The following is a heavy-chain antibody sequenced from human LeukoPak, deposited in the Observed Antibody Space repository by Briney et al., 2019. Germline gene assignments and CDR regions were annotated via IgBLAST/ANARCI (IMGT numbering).Heavy chain of an antibody. CDR2: IYYSGST. D-gene: IGHD2-2*01. Sequence: SETLSLTCTVSGGSISSGDYYWRWIRQPPGEGLEWIVYIYYSGSTCYNPSVKSRVTISVYTSKNQFSLKLSSVTAADTAVYYCARGGVVVPAAQNWFDPWGQGTLVTVSS. CDR3: ARGGVVVPAAQNWFDP. CDR1: GGSISSGDYY. V-gene: IGHV4-30-4*01. J-gene: IGHJ5*02.